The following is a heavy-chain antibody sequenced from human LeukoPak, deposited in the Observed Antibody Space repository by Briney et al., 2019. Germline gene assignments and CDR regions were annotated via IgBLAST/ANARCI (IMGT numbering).Heavy chain of an antibody. D-gene: IGHD2-15*01. CDR3: ARGYYCSGGSCYEMA. CDR2: IIPIFGTA. V-gene: IGHV1-69*13. Sequence: SVKVSCKASGGTFSSYAISWVRQAPGQGLEWMGGIIPIFGTANYAQKFQGRVTITADESTSTAYMELSSLRSEDTAVYYCARGYYCSGGSCYEMAWGQGTLVTVSS. CDR1: GGTFSSYA. J-gene: IGHJ5*02.